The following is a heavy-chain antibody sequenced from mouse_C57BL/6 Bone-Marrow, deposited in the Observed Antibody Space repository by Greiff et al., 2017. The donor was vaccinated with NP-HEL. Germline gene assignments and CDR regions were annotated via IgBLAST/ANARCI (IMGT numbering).Heavy chain of an antibody. J-gene: IGHJ3*01. D-gene: IGHD1-1*01. V-gene: IGHV1-55*01. CDR3: ASYGSGYFAWFAY. CDR2: IYPGSGST. Sequence: VQLQQPGAELVKPGASVKMSCKASGYTFTSYWITWVKQRPGQGLEWIGDIYPGSGSTNYNEKFKSKATLTVDTSSSTAYMQLSSLTSETSAFYYCASYGSGYFAWFAYWGQGTLVTVSA. CDR1: GYTFTSYW.